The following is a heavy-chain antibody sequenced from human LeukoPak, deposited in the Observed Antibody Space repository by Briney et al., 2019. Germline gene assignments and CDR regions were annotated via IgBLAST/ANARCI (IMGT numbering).Heavy chain of an antibody. D-gene: IGHD3-10*01. V-gene: IGHV3-23*01. CDR2: ISGTGGRT. CDR3: VKDGSGSYYTYYFDY. J-gene: IGHJ4*02. CDR1: GFTFSSYA. Sequence: GGSLRLSCAASGFTFSSYAMSWVRQAPGKGLEWVSGISGTGGRTYYADSAKGRFTISRDNSKNTLYLQMSSLRTEDTAVYYCVKDGSGSYYTYYFDYWGQGTLVTVSS.